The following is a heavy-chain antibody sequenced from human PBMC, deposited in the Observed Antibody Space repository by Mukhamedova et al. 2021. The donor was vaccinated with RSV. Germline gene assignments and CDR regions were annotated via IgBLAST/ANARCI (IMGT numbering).Heavy chain of an antibody. V-gene: IGHV1-69*11. CDR2: VIPRLGTA. CDR3: AARSFEFLEWLFHY. J-gene: IGHJ4*02. Sequence: EYMGRVIPRLGTANYVEKFHGRVTFTADESTNTAYMELSSLKFDDTAVYFCAARSFEFLEWLFHYWGQGTLLTVSS. D-gene: IGHD3-3*01.